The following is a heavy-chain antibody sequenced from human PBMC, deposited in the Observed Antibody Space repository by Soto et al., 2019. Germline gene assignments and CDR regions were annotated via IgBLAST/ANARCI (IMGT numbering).Heavy chain of an antibody. CDR3: AKDLRFGRLNDDYPDP. Sequence: PGGSLRLSCAASGFTFSSSAMSWVRQAPGQGLEWVSATTASGYTADYADSVKGRFTISRDNSKNTLYLQMNSLSAEDTATYYCAKDLRFGRLNDDYPDPWGQGTLVTVSS. J-gene: IGHJ5*02. CDR2: TTASGYTA. V-gene: IGHV3-23*01. CDR1: GFTFSSSA. D-gene: IGHD4-17*01.